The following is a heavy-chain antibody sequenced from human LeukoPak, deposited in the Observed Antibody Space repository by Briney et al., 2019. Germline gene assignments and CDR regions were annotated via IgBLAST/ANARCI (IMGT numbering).Heavy chain of an antibody. CDR1: GYSISSGYY. Sequence: SETLSLTCAVSGYSISSGYYWGWIRQLPGKGLEWIGSIYHSGSTYYNPSLKSRVTISVDTSKNQFSLKLSSVTAADTAVYYCARVPDYDILTGYSANWFDPWGQGTLVTVSS. D-gene: IGHD3-9*01. V-gene: IGHV4-38-2*01. J-gene: IGHJ5*02. CDR3: ARVPDYDILTGYSANWFDP. CDR2: IYHSGST.